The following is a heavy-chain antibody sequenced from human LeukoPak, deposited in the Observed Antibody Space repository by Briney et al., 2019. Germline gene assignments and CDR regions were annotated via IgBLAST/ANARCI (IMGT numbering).Heavy chain of an antibody. V-gene: IGHV3-23*01. CDR1: GFAFSSYA. D-gene: IGHD5-18*01. CDR2: ISGSGGST. J-gene: IGHJ4*02. Sequence: GGSLRLSCAASGFAFSSYAMSWVRQAPGKGLEWVSAISGSGGSTYYADSVKGRFTISRDNSKNTLYLQMNSLRAEDTAVYYCAKDGGYSYGYFDYDFDYWGQGTLVTVSS. CDR3: AKDGGYSYGYFDYDFDY.